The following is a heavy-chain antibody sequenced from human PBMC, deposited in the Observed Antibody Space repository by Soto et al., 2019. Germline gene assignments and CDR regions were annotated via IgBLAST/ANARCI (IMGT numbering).Heavy chain of an antibody. D-gene: IGHD5-18*01. J-gene: IGHJ4*02. V-gene: IGHV1-3*01. CDR1: GYTFTSYA. Sequence: GASVKVSCKASGYTFTSYAMHWVRQAPGQRLEWMGWINAGNGNTKYSQKFQGRVTITRDTSASTAYMELSSLRSEDTAVYYCARGAQTHPGGYSYGYYFDYWGQGPLVTVSS. CDR3: ARGAQTHPGGYSYGYYFDY. CDR2: INAGNGNT.